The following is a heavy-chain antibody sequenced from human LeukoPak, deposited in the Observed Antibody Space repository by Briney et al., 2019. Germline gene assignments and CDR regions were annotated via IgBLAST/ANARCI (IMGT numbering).Heavy chain of an antibody. CDR2: VDPEDGET. CDR1: GYTFTDYY. CDR3: AISSSWYLFDY. J-gene: IGHJ4*02. V-gene: IGHV1-69-2*01. Sequence: ATVKISCKVSGYTFTDYYMHWVQQAPGKGLEWMGLVDPEDGETIYAEKFQGRVTITRNTSISTAYMELSSLRSEDTAVYYCAISSSWYLFDYWGQGTLVTVSS. D-gene: IGHD6-13*01.